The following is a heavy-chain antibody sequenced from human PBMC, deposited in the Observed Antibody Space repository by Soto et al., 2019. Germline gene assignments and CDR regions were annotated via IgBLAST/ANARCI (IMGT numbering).Heavy chain of an antibody. D-gene: IGHD6-19*01. V-gene: IGHV3-23*01. CDR3: AKAGFSSGWAPSYFDY. Sequence: EVQLLESGGGLVQPGRSLRLSCAASGFTFSSYAMNWVRQAPGKGLEWVSAMSGTGGSTYYADSVKGRFTLSRDNSKNTLYLQTSSLRVEDTAVFYCAKAGFSSGWAPSYFDYWGQGTLVTVSS. CDR1: GFTFSSYA. CDR2: MSGTGGST. J-gene: IGHJ4*02.